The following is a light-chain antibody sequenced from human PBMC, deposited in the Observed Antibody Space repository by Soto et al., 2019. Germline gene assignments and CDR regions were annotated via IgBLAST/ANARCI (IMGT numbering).Light chain of an antibody. V-gene: IGKV3-20*01. Sequence: EIVLTQSPGTLSLSPGEGATLSCRASQSVTSSYLAWYQQKRGQAPRLLMYDASSRATGIPDGFSGSGSGTDFTLTISRLEPEDFAVYFCQQYASSPLTFGGGNKVEIK. CDR1: QSVTSSY. J-gene: IGKJ4*01. CDR3: QQYASSPLT. CDR2: DAS.